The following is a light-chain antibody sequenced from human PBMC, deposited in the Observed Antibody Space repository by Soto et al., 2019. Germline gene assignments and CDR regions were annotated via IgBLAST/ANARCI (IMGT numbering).Light chain of an antibody. CDR2: DAS. V-gene: IGKV1-33*01. Sequence: IQMTQSPSSLSASIGDRVTVTCHASHDIRNSLNWYQQTAGKPPKLLISDASNLEAGVPSRFSGSGFGTDFSFTIVSLHPEDVATYFCQQYDNLPLTFGGGTKGDIK. CDR3: QQYDNLPLT. J-gene: IGKJ4*01. CDR1: HDIRNS.